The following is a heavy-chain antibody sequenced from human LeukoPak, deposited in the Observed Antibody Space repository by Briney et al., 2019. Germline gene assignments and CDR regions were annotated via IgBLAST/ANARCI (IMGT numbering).Heavy chain of an antibody. J-gene: IGHJ4*02. Sequence: PGGSLRLSCAASGFTFSGSAMHWVRQASGKGLEWVGRIRSKANSYATAYAASVKGRFTISRDDSKNTAYLQMNSLKTEDTAVYYCAKLEGTYYSGSGILDWGQGTLVTVSS. V-gene: IGHV3-73*01. CDR1: GFTFSGSA. D-gene: IGHD3-10*01. CDR3: AKLEGTYYSGSGILD. CDR2: IRSKANSYAT.